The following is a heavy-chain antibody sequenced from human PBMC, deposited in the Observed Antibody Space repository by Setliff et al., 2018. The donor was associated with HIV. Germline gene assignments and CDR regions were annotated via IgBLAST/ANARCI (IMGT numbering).Heavy chain of an antibody. J-gene: IGHJ6*03. D-gene: IGHD3-3*01. CDR3: ARDSRPRSGFWVSDYYYYMDV. V-gene: IGHV3-7*03. Sequence: PGGSLRLSCGASGFTFRDYLMIWVRQAPGKGLECVANINQDGSEKYHADSVKGRFTISRDNAKNSLYLQMNSLRAEDTAVYYCARDSRPRSGFWVSDYYYYMDVWGKGTTVTVSS. CDR2: INQDGSEK. CDR1: GFTFRDYL.